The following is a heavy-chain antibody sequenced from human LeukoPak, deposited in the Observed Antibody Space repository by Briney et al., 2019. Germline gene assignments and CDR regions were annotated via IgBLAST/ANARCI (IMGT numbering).Heavy chain of an antibody. V-gene: IGHV1-24*01. CDR3: ATHRGYDFWSGNAFDI. CDR2: FDPEDGET. D-gene: IGHD3-3*01. Sequence: ASVKVSCKVSGYTLTELSMHWVRQAPGKRLEWMGGFDPEDGETIYAQKFQGRVTMTEDTSTDTAYMELSSLRSEDTAVYYCATHRGYDFWSGNAFDIWGQGTMVTVSS. J-gene: IGHJ3*02. CDR1: GYTLTELS.